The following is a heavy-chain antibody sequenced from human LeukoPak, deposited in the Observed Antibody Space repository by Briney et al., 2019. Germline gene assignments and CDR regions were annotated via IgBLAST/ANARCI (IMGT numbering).Heavy chain of an antibody. CDR2: ISAYNDNT. CDR1: GYTFTSYG. Sequence: ASVKVSCKASGYTFTSYGISWVRQAPGQGLEWMGWISAYNDNTYFAQKLQDRVTMTTDTSTNTAYMELRSLRSDDTAVYYCARDQNVGQLVQKFWGQGTLVIVSS. J-gene: IGHJ4*02. CDR3: ARDQNVGQLVQKF. V-gene: IGHV1-18*04. D-gene: IGHD6-13*01.